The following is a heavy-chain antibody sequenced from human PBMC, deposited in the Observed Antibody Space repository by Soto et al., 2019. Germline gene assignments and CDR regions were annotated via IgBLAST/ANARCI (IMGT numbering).Heavy chain of an antibody. CDR3: ARTGYSDYDFGY. J-gene: IGHJ4*02. CDR2: IYHSGST. Sequence: SETLSLTCSVSGDSMSSGGYYWSWIRQQPGKGLEWIGYIYHSGSTYYNPSLKSRVSVSVDTSKSQFSLRLTSVTAADTAVYYCARTGYSDYDFGYWGQGTQVTVSS. D-gene: IGHD5-12*01. V-gene: IGHV4-31*03. CDR1: GDSMSSGGYY.